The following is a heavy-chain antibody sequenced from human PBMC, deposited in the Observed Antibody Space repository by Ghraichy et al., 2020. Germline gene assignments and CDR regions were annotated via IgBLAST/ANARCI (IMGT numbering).Heavy chain of an antibody. CDR2: IKEDGSEK. CDR1: GFTFSRYW. J-gene: IGHJ3*01. Sequence: GGSLRLSCAASGFTFSRYWMTWVRQAPGKGLEWVANIKEDGSEKVYVDSVKGRFTISRDNAENSLYLQMNSLRAEDTAVYYCARDPYDSSAYGAFDVWGQGTMVTVSS. CDR3: ARDPYDSSAYGAFDV. V-gene: IGHV3-7*01. D-gene: IGHD3-22*01.